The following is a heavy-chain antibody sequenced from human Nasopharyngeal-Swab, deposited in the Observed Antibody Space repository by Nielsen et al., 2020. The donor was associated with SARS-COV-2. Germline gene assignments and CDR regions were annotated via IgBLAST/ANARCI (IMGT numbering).Heavy chain of an antibody. Sequence: GESLNTSCAASGFTFSSYGMHWVRQAPGKGLEWVAFIRYDGFNQHYADSVKGRFTISRDSFKNTLYLQLNSLRAEDTAVYYCAKDHKMDSGGGVGYMDVWGKGTTVTVSS. J-gene: IGHJ6*03. V-gene: IGHV3-30*02. D-gene: IGHD3-16*01. CDR2: IRYDGFNQ. CDR3: AKDHKMDSGGGVGYMDV. CDR1: GFTFSSYG.